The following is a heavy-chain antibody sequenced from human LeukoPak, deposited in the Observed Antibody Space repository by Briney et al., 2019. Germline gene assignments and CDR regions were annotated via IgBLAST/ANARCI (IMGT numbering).Heavy chain of an antibody. CDR3: ARVPSDSSGYLWWAFDI. CDR2: ISSDGSNT. V-gene: IGHV3-30*03. D-gene: IGHD3-22*01. Sequence: GGSLRLSCAASGFTFSNYAFHWVRQTPGKGLEWVAVISSDGSNTYSADSLKGRFTVSRDNFKNTLYLQMNSLRAEDTAVYYCARVPSDSSGYLWWAFDIWGQGTMVTVSS. J-gene: IGHJ3*02. CDR1: GFTFSNYA.